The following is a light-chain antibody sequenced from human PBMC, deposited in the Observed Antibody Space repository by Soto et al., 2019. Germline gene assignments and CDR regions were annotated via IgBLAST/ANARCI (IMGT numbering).Light chain of an antibody. CDR2: DAS. CDR3: QQSHGIPVT. V-gene: IGKV3-11*01. Sequence: VLLQSXAKMSFYLKEXXXXXXXASQRISGYLGWYQQKXVQAPRRLIYDASXRATGIPVRFSGSGSGTEFTLTISSLQPEDFATYYCQQSHGIPVTFGQGTRLEIK. CDR1: QRISGY. J-gene: IGKJ5*01.